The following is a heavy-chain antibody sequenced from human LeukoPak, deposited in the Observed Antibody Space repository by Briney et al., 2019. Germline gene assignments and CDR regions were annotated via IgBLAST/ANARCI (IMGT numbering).Heavy chain of an antibody. CDR3: ARQDGVPAASYGMDV. CDR1: GYSFTSYW. D-gene: IGHD2-2*01. Sequence: GESLKISCKGSGYSFTSYWIGWVRPMPGKGLGWMGIIYPGDSDTRYSPSFQGQVTISADKSISTAYLQWSSLKASDTAMYYCARQDGVPAASYGMDVWGQGTTVTVSS. V-gene: IGHV5-51*01. J-gene: IGHJ6*02. CDR2: IYPGDSDT.